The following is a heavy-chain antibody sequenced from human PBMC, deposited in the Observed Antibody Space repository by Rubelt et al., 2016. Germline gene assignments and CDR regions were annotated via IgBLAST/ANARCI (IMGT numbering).Heavy chain of an antibody. D-gene: IGHD3-10*01. CDR1: GGSFSGYY. Sequence: QVQLQQWGAGLLKPSETLSLTCAVYGGSFSGYYWSWIRQPPGKGLEWIGEINHSGSTNYNPSLKIRVTISVDTSKNQFSLKLSSVTAADTAVYYCARSLSGDSWGQGTLVTVSS. V-gene: IGHV4-34*01. CDR3: ARSLSGDS. CDR2: INHSGST. J-gene: IGHJ4*02.